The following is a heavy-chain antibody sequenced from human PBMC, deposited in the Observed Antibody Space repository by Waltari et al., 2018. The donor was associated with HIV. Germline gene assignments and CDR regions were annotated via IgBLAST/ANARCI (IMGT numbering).Heavy chain of an antibody. CDR3: AIVLFAVGSNWFDP. V-gene: IGHV4-59*01. CDR1: GGSFNSYH. D-gene: IGHD1-26*01. Sequence: QVQLQESGPGLVKPSETLSLTCTVSGGSFNSYHWTWIRQPPGKGLEWIGYIYYTGRTNCNPSLKGRFTISVDTSKNQFSLKLSSVTAADTAVYYCAIVLFAVGSNWFDPWGQGTLVTVSS. J-gene: IGHJ5*02. CDR2: IYYTGRT.